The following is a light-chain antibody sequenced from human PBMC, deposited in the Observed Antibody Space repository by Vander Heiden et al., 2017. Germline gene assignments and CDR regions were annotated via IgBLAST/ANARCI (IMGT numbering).Light chain of an antibody. CDR2: DVT. CDR3: SSSSTSRTSLV. Sequence: QSVLTQPASVSGSPGQSLPISCIGTSSDVGAYDYGSWYQQYPGKAPKLVIYDVTTRPSGVSNRFSGSKSGYTASLTISGLQTEDEADYYCSSSSTSRTSLVFGGGTKLTVL. CDR1: SSDVGAYDY. V-gene: IGLV2-14*01. J-gene: IGLJ3*02.